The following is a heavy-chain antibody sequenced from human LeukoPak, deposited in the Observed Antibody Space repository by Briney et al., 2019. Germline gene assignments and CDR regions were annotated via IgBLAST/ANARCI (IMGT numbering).Heavy chain of an antibody. D-gene: IGHD5-12*01. CDR1: GGSISRSRCY. CDR3: AIVGCSGSDYFTDY. Sequence: SETLSLTCSVSGGSISRSRCYWGWSRQPPGKGLEWIGTIYNNGDTYYNPSLKSRLTISVDTTKNQFSLELTSVTAADTAVYYCAIVGCSGSDYFTDYWGQGTLVTVSS. V-gene: IGHV4-39*01. CDR2: IYNNGDT. J-gene: IGHJ4*02.